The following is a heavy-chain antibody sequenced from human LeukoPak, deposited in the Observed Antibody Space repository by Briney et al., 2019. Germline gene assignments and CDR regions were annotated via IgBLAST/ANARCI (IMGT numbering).Heavy chain of an antibody. CDR3: AKETYYGSGSYLAY. Sequence: GGPLRLSCAASGFTFSSYGMSWVRQAPGKGLEWVGRIKSKTDGGTTDYAAPVKGRFTISRDDSKNTLYLQMNSLRAEDTAVYYCAKETYYGSGSYLAYWGQGTLVTVSS. J-gene: IGHJ4*02. CDR2: IKSKTDGGTT. CDR1: GFTFSSYG. V-gene: IGHV3-15*01. D-gene: IGHD3-10*01.